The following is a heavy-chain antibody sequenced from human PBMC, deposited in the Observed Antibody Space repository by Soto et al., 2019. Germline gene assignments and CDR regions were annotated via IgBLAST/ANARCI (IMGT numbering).Heavy chain of an antibody. D-gene: IGHD1-20*01. CDR2: SYYSGTS. V-gene: IGHV4-39*01. J-gene: IGHJ5*02. Sequence: SETLSLTCTVSGGSIRVQSYYWTSIRQTPGKGLEWVGSSYYSGTSYFNPALKGRVTISVDTSTNQFSLRLTSVTAADTAVYYCTRRYNWNDYYFDPWGQGTLVTVSS. CDR1: GGSIRVQSYY. CDR3: TRRYNWNDYYFDP.